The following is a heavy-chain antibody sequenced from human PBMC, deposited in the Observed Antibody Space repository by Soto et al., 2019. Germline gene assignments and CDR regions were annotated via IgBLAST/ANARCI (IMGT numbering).Heavy chain of an antibody. V-gene: IGHV1-18*01. CDR1: GYTFTSYG. J-gene: IGHJ6*02. CDR2: ISAYNGNT. CDR3: ARGITIFGVVTPTYYYYGMDV. Sequence: ASVKVSCKASGYTFTSYGISWVRQAPGQGLEWMGWISAYNGNTNYAQKLQGRVTMTTDTSTSTAYMELRSLRSDDTAVYYCARGITIFGVVTPTYYYYGMDVWGQGTTVTVSS. D-gene: IGHD3-3*01.